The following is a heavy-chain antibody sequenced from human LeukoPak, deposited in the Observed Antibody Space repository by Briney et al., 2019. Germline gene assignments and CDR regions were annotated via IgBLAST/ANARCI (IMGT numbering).Heavy chain of an antibody. J-gene: IGHJ3*02. D-gene: IGHD1-26*01. V-gene: IGHV4-59*11. CDR3: ARVENSGSSSGRAFDI. CDR2: TSYSRTT. CDR1: GGSITGHY. Sequence: SETLSLTCAVSGGSITGHYWNWIRQPPGMRLEWIGYTSYSRTTIYNSYFKGRATMSIDTSKNQFSLKLSSVTAADTAVYYCARVENSGSSSGRAFDIWGQGTMVTVSS.